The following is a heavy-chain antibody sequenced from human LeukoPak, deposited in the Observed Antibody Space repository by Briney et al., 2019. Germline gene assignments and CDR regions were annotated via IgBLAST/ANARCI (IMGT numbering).Heavy chain of an antibody. V-gene: IGHV3-23*01. CDR3: ARGDWFDP. Sequence: GGSLRLSCAAHGFTFSSYGMNWVRQAPGKGLEWVPGIGPSGAKTYYADSVKGRFTVSRDNSKNTLYLQMNSLRAEDTAVYYCARGDWFDPWGQGTLVTVSS. CDR2: IGPSGAKT. CDR1: GFTFSSYG. J-gene: IGHJ5*02.